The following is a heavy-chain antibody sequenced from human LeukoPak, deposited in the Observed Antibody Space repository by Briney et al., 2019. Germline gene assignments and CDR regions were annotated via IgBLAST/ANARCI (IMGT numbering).Heavy chain of an antibody. CDR2: IKSDGSEE. Sequence: GESLKISCATSGFIFSSYWMCWVRQAPGKGLEWVANIKSDGSEEYYGDPVKGRFTISRDNAKNSLYLQMNSLRVEDTAVYYCARGDLWLGHWGQGSLVTVSS. CDR1: GFIFSSYW. V-gene: IGHV3-7*01. D-gene: IGHD3-10*01. CDR3: ARGDLWLGH. J-gene: IGHJ4*02.